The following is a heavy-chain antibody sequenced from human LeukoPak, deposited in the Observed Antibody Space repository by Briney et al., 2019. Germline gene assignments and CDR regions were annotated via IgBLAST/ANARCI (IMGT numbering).Heavy chain of an antibody. CDR1: GYTFTGYY. V-gene: IGHV1-2*02. CDR3: ARGSDYYDSSGYYSDY. J-gene: IGHJ4*02. D-gene: IGHD3-22*01. Sequence: ASVKVSCKASGYTFTGYYMHWVRQAPGQGLEWMGWINPNSGGTDYAQKFQGRVTMTRDTSISTAYMELSRLRSDDTAVYYCARGSDYYDSSGYYSDYWGQGTLVTVSS. CDR2: INPNSGGT.